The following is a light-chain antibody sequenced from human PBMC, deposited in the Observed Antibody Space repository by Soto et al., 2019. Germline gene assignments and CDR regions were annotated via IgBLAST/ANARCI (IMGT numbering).Light chain of an antibody. CDR2: DVG. V-gene: IGLV2-11*01. J-gene: IGLJ1*01. Sequence: QSALTQPRSVSGSPGQSVTISCTGTSSDVGGYNYVSWYQHHPGKAPKLMIYDVGKRPSGLPDRFSGSKSGNTASLTISGLEAEDEAEYYCCAYAGSYYVFVTGTKLTVL. CDR3: CAYAGSYYV. CDR1: SSDVGGYNY.